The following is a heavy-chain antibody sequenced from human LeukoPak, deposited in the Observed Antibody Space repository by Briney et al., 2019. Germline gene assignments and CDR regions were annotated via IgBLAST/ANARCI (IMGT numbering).Heavy chain of an antibody. CDR3: ARDPPPRGYYDSSGYYYDGDY. CDR1: GLTFSSYA. D-gene: IGHD3-22*01. J-gene: IGHJ4*02. CDR2: ITGSGGWA. V-gene: IGHV3-23*01. Sequence: GGSLRLSCAASGLTFSSYAMMWLRQAPGQGLEWVSAITGSGGWALYADSVKGRFTISRDNSKNTLYLQMSSLRSEDTAVYYCARDPPPRGYYDSSGYYYDGDYWGQGTLVTVSS.